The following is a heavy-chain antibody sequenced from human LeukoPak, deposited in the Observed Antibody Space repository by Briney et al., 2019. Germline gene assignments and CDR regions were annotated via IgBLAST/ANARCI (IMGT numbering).Heavy chain of an antibody. CDR1: GGSISGYY. Sequence: PSETLSLTCTVSGGSISGYYWSWIRQPPGKGLEWVGYVSYSGGTNYDPSLKSRVTISVDTSREQFSLKLSSVTAADTAVYYCARARSKWYHDYWGQGTLVTVSS. J-gene: IGHJ4*02. CDR3: ARARSKWYHDY. D-gene: IGHD2-2*01. CDR2: VSYSGGT. V-gene: IGHV4-59*01.